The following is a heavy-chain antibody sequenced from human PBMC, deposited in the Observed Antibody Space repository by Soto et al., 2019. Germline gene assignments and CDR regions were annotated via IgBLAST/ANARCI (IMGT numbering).Heavy chain of an antibody. Sequence: EVQLVESGGGLIQPGGSLRLSCAVSGFTVSNNYMSWVRQAPGKGLEGVSVIYSGGYTAYGDSVKGRFTISRDNSKNTLYLKRNTLGAGATAVYSCASQRGGGGYWGQGTLVTVSS. D-gene: IGHD6-25*01. CDR3: ASQRGGGGY. CDR2: IYSGGYT. CDR1: GFTVSNNY. J-gene: IGHJ4*02. V-gene: IGHV3-53*01.